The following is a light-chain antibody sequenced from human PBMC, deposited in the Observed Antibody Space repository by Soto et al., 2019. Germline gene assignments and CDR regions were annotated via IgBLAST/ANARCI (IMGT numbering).Light chain of an antibody. CDR3: QQYYSYPYT. Sequence: DIQMTQSPSTLSASVGDRVTITCRASQIIGSSLAWYQQKPGKAPKLLIYDASTLQSGVPSRFRGSESGTEFTLTISSLQPDDSATYYCQQYYSYPYTFGQGTKLEIK. CDR1: QIIGSS. CDR2: DAS. V-gene: IGKV1-5*01. J-gene: IGKJ2*01.